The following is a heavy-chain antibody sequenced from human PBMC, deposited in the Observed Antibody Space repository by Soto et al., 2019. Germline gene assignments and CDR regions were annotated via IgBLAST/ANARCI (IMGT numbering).Heavy chain of an antibody. V-gene: IGHV3-64*01. D-gene: IGHD2-21*02. CDR2: ISSNGGST. J-gene: IGHJ3*02. CDR3: ARNYGGNSYAFDI. Sequence: GGSLRLSCAASEFTFSNFAMSWVRQAPGKGLEYVSAISSNGGSTYYANSVKGRFTISRDNSKNTLYLQMGSLRAEDMAVYYCARNYGGNSYAFDIWGQGTMVTVSS. CDR1: EFTFSNFA.